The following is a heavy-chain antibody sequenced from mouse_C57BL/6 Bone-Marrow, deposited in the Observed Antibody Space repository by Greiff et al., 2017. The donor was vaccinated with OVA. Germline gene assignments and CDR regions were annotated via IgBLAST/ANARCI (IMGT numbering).Heavy chain of an antibody. D-gene: IGHD2-4*01. CDR2: INPYNGGT. J-gene: IGHJ2*01. CDR3: ARGGYDYDFY. Sequence: VQLQQSGPVLVKPGASVKMSCKASGYTFTDYYMNWVKQSHGKSLEWIGVINPYNGGTSYDQKFKGKATLTVDKSSSTAYMELNSLTSEDSAVYYCARGGYDYDFYWGQGTTLTVSS. CDR1: GYTFTDYY. V-gene: IGHV1-19*01.